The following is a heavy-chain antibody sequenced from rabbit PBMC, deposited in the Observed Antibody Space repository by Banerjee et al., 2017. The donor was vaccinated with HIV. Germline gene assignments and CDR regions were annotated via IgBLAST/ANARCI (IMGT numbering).Heavy chain of an antibody. CDR2: IYTGSGNT. J-gene: IGHJ6*01. CDR1: GFSFSSGFP. D-gene: IGHD8-1*01. V-gene: IGHV1S40*01. CDR3: ARDITGSRFHATL. Sequence: QSLEESGGGLVKPGASLTLTCKASGFSFSSGFPMCWVRQAPGKGLEWIACIYTGSGNTYYASWAKGRYTISKTASTTVTLQMTSLTAADTATYFCARDITGSRFHATLWGPGTLVTVS.